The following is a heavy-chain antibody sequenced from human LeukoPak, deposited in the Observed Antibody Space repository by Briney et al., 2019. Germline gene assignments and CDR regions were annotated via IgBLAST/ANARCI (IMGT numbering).Heavy chain of an antibody. Sequence: SGGSLRLSCEASGFSFTNTWMSWVRQAPGKGLEWGGRVKSKADDGTTDYAAPVQGRFTISRDDSKNTLSLQMNSLKTEDTAVYYCATEGGSGSYYGDDAFDMWGQGTMVTVSS. CDR1: GFSFTNTW. D-gene: IGHD3-10*01. V-gene: IGHV3-15*01. CDR3: ATEGGSGSYYGDDAFDM. J-gene: IGHJ3*02. CDR2: VKSKADDGTT.